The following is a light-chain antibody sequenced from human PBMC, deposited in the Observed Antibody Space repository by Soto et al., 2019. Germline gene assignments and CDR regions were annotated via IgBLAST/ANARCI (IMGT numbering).Light chain of an antibody. CDR1: SSDVGGYNY. Sequence: QSALTQPPSGCGSPGQSITISCTGTSSDVGGYNYVSWYQQHPGKAPKLMIYEVSNRPSGVSNRFSGSKSGNTASLTISGLQAEDEADYYCSSYTTSSTLVFGTGTKVTVL. CDR3: SSYTTSSTLV. V-gene: IGLV2-14*01. CDR2: EVS. J-gene: IGLJ1*01.